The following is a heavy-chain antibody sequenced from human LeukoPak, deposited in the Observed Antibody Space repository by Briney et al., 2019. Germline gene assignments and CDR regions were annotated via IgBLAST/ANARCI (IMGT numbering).Heavy chain of an antibody. CDR3: ARGPRYCNSGNCYSNH. CDR1: GYTFTSFG. J-gene: IGHJ4*02. D-gene: IGHD4-23*01. V-gene: IGHV1-18*04. CDR2: ISTDYGNT. Sequence: ASVKVSCKASGYTFTSFGINWVRQAPGQGLERMGWISTDYGNTNYAQKFQGRVTMTTDTSMSRAYMELKSLTSDDTAVYYCARGPRYCNSGNCYSNHWGQGTLVTVSS.